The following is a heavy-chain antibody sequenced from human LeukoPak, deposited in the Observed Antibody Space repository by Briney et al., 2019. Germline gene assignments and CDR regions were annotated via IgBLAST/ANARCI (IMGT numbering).Heavy chain of an antibody. D-gene: IGHD2-15*01. Sequence: GGSLRLSCAASAFTFSNAWMNWVRQAPGKGLEWVGRIKSKTDGGTTDYAAPVKGRLTISRDDSKSTLYLQMNSLKTEDTAVYYCTTEERVSSGYCSGGSCYIDYWGQGTLVTVSS. CDR3: TTEERVSSGYCSGGSCYIDY. J-gene: IGHJ4*02. CDR2: IKSKTDGGTT. CDR1: AFTFSNAW. V-gene: IGHV3-15*01.